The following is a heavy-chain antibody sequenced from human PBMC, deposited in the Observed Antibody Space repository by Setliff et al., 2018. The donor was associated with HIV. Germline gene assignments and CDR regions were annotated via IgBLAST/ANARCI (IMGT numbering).Heavy chain of an antibody. V-gene: IGHV1-3*04. CDR3: VRRATAAEVFDY. D-gene: IGHD6-13*01. Sequence: ASVKVSCKASGYTFTSYSMHWVRQAPGQRLEWMGRLRTGTGDTSYSVKFQGRLTITRDTSANTAYMELSNLRSEDTAVYYCVRRATAAEVFDYWGQGTPVTVSS. CDR2: LRTGTGDT. CDR1: GYTFTSYS. J-gene: IGHJ4*02.